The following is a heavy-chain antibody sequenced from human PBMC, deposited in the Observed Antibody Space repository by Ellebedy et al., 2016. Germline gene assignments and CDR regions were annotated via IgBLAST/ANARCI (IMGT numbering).Heavy chain of an antibody. CDR1: GYSFTSYW. Sequence: GESLKISXKGSGYSFTSYWIGWVRQMPGKGLEWMGIIYPGDSDTRYSPSFQGQVTISADKSISTAYLQWSSLKASDTAMYYCARRSFSNYDSSGYYRGPYWYFDLWGRGTLVTVSS. V-gene: IGHV5-51*01. J-gene: IGHJ2*01. D-gene: IGHD3-22*01. CDR2: IYPGDSDT. CDR3: ARRSFSNYDSSGYYRGPYWYFDL.